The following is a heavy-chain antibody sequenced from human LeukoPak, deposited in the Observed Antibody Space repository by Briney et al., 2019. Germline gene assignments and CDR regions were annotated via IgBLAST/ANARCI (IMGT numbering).Heavy chain of an antibody. CDR3: ARADDYVWGSYRYWFDY. Sequence: PGGSLRLSCAASGFTFSSYAMNWVRQAPGKGLEWVSAISGSGSTTYYADSVKGRFTISRDNAKNSLYLQMNSLRAEDTAVYYCARADDYVWGSYRYWFDYWGQGTLVTVSS. J-gene: IGHJ4*02. D-gene: IGHD3-16*02. CDR2: ISGSGSTT. CDR1: GFTFSSYA. V-gene: IGHV3-23*01.